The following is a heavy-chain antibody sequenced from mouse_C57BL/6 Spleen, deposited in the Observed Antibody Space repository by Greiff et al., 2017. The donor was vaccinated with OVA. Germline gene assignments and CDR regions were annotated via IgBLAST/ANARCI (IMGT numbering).Heavy chain of an antibody. J-gene: IGHJ2*01. Sequence: VQLQQPGAELVKPGASVKMSCKASGYTFTSYWITWVKQRPGQGLEWIGDIYPGSGSTNYNEKFKSKATLTVDTSSSTAYMQLSSLTSEDSAVYYCARGGGIYYGHYFDYWGQGTTLTVSS. V-gene: IGHV1-55*01. CDR1: GYTFTSYW. D-gene: IGHD2-1*01. CDR3: ARGGGIYYGHYFDY. CDR2: IYPGSGST.